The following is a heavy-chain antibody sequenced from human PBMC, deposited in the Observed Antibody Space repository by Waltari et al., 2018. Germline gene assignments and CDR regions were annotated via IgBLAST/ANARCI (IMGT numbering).Heavy chain of an antibody. J-gene: IGHJ4*02. Sequence: QVQLQQWGASLLKPSETLSLTCAVYGGSLSGFYWSWIRQPPGKGLEGIGEIYYSGDVNYNPSLKRRLTISVDTSKNQFSLKLTSGTAADTAVYYCARWPSTQYEFWGQGTLVTVSS. D-gene: IGHD2-2*01. CDR3: ARWPSTQYEF. CDR1: GGSLSGFY. V-gene: IGHV4-34*01. CDR2: IYYSGDV.